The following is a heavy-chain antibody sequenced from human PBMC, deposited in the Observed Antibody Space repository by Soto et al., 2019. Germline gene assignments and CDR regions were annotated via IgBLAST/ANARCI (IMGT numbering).Heavy chain of an antibody. CDR2: INPNSGGT. CDR3: AGGVLWFGELVDYGMDV. CDR1: GYTFTGYY. Sequence: QVQLVQSGAEVKKPGASVKVSCKASGYTFTGYYMHWVRQAPGQGLEWMGWINPNSGGTNYAQKFQGWVTMTRDTSISPAYLELSRLRSDDTAVYYCAGGVLWFGELVDYGMDVWGQGTTVTVSS. V-gene: IGHV1-2*04. D-gene: IGHD3-10*01. J-gene: IGHJ6*02.